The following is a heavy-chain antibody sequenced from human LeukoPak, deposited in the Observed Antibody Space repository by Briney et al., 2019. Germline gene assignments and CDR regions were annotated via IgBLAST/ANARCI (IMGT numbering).Heavy chain of an antibody. CDR2: IIPIFGTA. Sequence: ASVKVSCKASGGTSSSYAISWVRQAPGQGLEWMGGIIPIFGTANYAQKFQGRVTITADESTSTAYMELSSLRSEDTAVYYCARWARYCSGGSCDHWFDPWGQGTLVTVSS. V-gene: IGHV1-69*13. CDR1: GGTSSSYA. J-gene: IGHJ5*02. CDR3: ARWARYCSGGSCDHWFDP. D-gene: IGHD2-15*01.